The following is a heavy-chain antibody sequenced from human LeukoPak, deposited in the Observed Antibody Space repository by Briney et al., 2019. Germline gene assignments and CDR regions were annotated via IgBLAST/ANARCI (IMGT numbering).Heavy chain of an antibody. CDR1: GFTFSSYS. Sequence: GGSLRLSCAASGFTFSSYSMNWVRQAPGKGLEWVSYISSSSSTIYYADSVKGRFTISRDNAKNSLYLQMNSLRAEDTAVYYCASQCSSTSCQPNYWGQGTLVTVSS. D-gene: IGHD2-2*01. CDR3: ASQCSSTSCQPNY. J-gene: IGHJ4*02. V-gene: IGHV3-48*01. CDR2: ISSSSSTI.